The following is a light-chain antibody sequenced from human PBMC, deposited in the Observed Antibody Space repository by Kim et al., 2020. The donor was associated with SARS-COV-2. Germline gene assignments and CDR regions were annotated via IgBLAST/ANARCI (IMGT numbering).Light chain of an antibody. Sequence: EIVLTQSPATLSLSPGERAAPSCRASQSVSSSLAWYQQKPGQAPRLLIYDASNRATGIPARFSGSGSGTDFTLTISSLEPEDFAVYYCQHGSNWWTFGQGTKVDIK. CDR3: QHGSNWWT. V-gene: IGKV3-11*01. J-gene: IGKJ1*01. CDR1: QSVSSS. CDR2: DAS.